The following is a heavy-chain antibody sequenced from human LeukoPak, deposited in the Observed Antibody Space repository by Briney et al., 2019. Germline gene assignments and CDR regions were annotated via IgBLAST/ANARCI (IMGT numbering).Heavy chain of an antibody. CDR1: GFTFSDYS. D-gene: IGHD3-10*01. J-gene: IGHJ4*02. CDR2: ISGSGSYI. CDR3: VRERFHGSGAPKFDF. Sequence: GGSLRLSCAASGFTFSDYSMSWVRRTPRKGLEWVSCISGSGSYIYYADSVKGRFTISRDNAKNSLHLQVNSLRAEDTAVYYCVRERFHGSGAPKFDFWGQGTLVTVSS. V-gene: IGHV3-21*06.